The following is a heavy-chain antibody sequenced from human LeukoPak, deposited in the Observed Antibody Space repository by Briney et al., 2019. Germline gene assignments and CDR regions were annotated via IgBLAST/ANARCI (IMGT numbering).Heavy chain of an antibody. CDR1: GGSISSYY. Sequence: SETLSLTCTVSGGSISSYYWSWIRQPPGKGLEWIGYIYYSGSTYYSPSLKSRVTISVDTSKNQFSLKLVSVTAADTAVYYCARGSGWYYPWGQGTLVTVSS. J-gene: IGHJ5*02. CDR3: ARGSGWYYP. CDR2: IYYSGST. D-gene: IGHD6-19*01. V-gene: IGHV4-59*12.